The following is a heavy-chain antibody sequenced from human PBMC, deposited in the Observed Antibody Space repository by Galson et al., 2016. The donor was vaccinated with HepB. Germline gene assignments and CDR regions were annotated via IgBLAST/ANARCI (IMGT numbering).Heavy chain of an antibody. J-gene: IGHJ5*02. CDR3: AGDGIYGPHWFDP. CDR2: ITSTSEYI. CDR1: GITFSSYS. Sequence: SLRLSCAASGITFSSYSMNWVRQAPGKGLEWVSYITSTSEYIYYADSVKGRFTISRDNAKNSVFLQMNSLRVEDTAAYYCAGDGIYGPHWFDPWGQGTLVTVSS. V-gene: IGHV3-21*01. D-gene: IGHD3-10*01.